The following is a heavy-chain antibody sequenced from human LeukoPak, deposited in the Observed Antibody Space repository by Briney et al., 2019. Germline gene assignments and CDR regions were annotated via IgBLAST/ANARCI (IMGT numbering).Heavy chain of an antibody. CDR3: ARHSPVGIFYFDY. CDR2: IYHSGST. CDR1: GYSISSGYY. J-gene: IGHJ4*02. D-gene: IGHD1-26*01. V-gene: IGHV4-38-2*02. Sequence: PSETLSLTCTVSGYSISSGYYWGWIRQPPGKGLEWIGSIYHSGSTYYNPSLKSRVTISVDTSKNQFSLKLSSVTAADTAVYNCARHSPVGIFYFDYWGQGTLVTVSS.